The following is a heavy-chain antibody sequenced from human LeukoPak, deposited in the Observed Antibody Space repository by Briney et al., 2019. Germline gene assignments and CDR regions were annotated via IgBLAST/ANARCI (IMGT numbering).Heavy chain of an antibody. CDR3: ARGLGYCSSTSCSTTVTHFDY. V-gene: IGHV4-34*01. Sequence: SETLSLTCAIYGGSFSGYYWSWIRQPPGKGLEWIGEINHSGSTNYNPSLKSRVTISVDTSKNQFSLKLSSVTAADTAVYYCARGLGYCSSTSCSTTVTHFDYWGQGTLVTVSS. CDR2: INHSGST. CDR1: GGSFSGYY. D-gene: IGHD2-2*01. J-gene: IGHJ4*02.